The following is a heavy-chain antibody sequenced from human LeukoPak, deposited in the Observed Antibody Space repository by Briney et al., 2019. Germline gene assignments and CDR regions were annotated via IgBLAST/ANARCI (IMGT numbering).Heavy chain of an antibody. CDR2: ISAYNGNT. CDR3: ARDDHSWAQYYFDY. CDR1: GYTFTSYG. D-gene: IGHD1-14*01. J-gene: IGHJ4*02. Sequence: ASVKASCKASGYTFTSYGISWVRQAPGQGLEWMGWISAYNGNTNYAQKLQGRVTVTTDTSTSTAYMELRSLRSDDTAVYYCARDDHSWAQYYFDYWGQGTLVTVSS. V-gene: IGHV1-18*04.